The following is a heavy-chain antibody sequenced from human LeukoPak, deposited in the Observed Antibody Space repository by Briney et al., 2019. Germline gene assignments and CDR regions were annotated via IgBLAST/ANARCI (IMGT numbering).Heavy chain of an antibody. CDR3: ARGHYEMDV. V-gene: IGHV3-11*01. CDR1: GFTFSDYY. CDR2: ITIGVGAT. J-gene: IGHJ6*02. Sequence: RGSLRLSCAASGFTFSDYYMTWIHQAPEKGLEWISHITIGVGATYYADSVKGRFTISRDDAKKSLYLQMNSLRVEDTAVYYCARGHYEMDVWGQGTTVTVSS.